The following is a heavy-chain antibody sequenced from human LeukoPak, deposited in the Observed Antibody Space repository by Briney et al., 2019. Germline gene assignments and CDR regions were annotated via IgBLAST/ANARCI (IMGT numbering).Heavy chain of an antibody. V-gene: IGHV4-61*02. Sequence: SETLSLTCSVSGDSITSGDSYWTWIRQPAGRGLEWIRLIYTSGSTKSTPSLKSRITMSLDTSKNQISLQLNSVTAADTAVYYCAREYSPWGQGTLVTVSS. CDR2: IYTSGST. CDR1: GDSITSGDSY. J-gene: IGHJ5*02. D-gene: IGHD5-12*01. CDR3: AREYSP.